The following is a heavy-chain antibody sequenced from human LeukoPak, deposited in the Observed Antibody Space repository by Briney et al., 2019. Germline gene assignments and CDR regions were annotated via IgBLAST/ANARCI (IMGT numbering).Heavy chain of an antibody. J-gene: IGHJ4*02. V-gene: IGHV4-59*08. CDR3: ARHDVVPIIRRGFDF. CDR2: IFYSGTT. Sequence: SETLSLTCTVSGGSVSGYYWSWIRQPPGKGLEWIGYIFYSGTTLYSPSLKSRVTMSVDTSENQFSLKLSSVTAADTAVYYCARHDVVPIIRRGFDFWGQGTLVTVSS. CDR1: GGSVSGYY. D-gene: IGHD3-10*01.